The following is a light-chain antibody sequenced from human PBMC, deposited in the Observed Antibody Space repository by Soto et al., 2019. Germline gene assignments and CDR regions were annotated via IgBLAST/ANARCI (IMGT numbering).Light chain of an antibody. CDR2: EVS. CDR1: SSDVGGYNY. CDR3: SSYAGSFLV. V-gene: IGLV2-8*01. J-gene: IGLJ2*01. Sequence: QSALTQPTSASGSPGQSVTISCTGTSSDVGGYNYVSWYQQHPGKAPKLMIYEVSKRPSGVPDRFSGSKSGNTASLTVSGLQAEDEADYYCSSYAGSFLVFGGGTKLTVL.